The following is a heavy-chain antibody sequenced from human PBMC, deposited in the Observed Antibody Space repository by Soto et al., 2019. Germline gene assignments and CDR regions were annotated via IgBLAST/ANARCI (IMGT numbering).Heavy chain of an antibody. CDR3: ARSGCSSTSCYRYYYYGMDV. Sequence: SQTRSRTCTSAPARVSCNRAASHGIRQSPSRGLAWLGRTYSRYKWYNDYAVSVKSRITINPDTSKNQFSLQLNSVTPEDTAVYYCARSGCSSTSCYRYYYYGMDVWGQGTTVTVSS. J-gene: IGHJ6*02. CDR1: PARVSCNRAA. D-gene: IGHD2-2*01. CDR2: TYSRYKWYN. V-gene: IGHV6-1*01.